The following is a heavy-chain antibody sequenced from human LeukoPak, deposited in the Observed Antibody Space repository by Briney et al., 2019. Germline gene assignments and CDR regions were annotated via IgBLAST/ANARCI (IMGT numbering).Heavy chain of an antibody. CDR2: ISGSGGST. Sequence: TGGSLRLSCAASGFTFSSYAMSWVRQAPGKGLEWVSAISGSGGSTYYADSVKGRFTISRDNSKNTLYLQMNSLRAEDTAVYYCACIAAAGDYFDYWGQGTLVTVSS. CDR1: GFTFSSYA. J-gene: IGHJ4*02. D-gene: IGHD6-13*01. V-gene: IGHV3-23*01. CDR3: ACIAAAGDYFDY.